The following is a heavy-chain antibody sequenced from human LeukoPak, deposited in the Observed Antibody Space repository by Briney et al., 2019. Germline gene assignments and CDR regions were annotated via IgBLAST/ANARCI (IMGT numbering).Heavy chain of an antibody. V-gene: IGHV3-23*01. CDR2: ISGSGGGT. CDR1: GFTFSSYA. D-gene: IGHD3-3*01. Sequence: SGGSLRLSCAASGFTFSSYAMSWVRQAPGKGLEWVSAISGSGGGTYYADSVKGRFTISRDNSKNTLYLQMNSLRAEDTAVYYCAKGGFGVVIGMIDYWGQGTLVTVSS. J-gene: IGHJ4*02. CDR3: AKGGFGVVIGMIDY.